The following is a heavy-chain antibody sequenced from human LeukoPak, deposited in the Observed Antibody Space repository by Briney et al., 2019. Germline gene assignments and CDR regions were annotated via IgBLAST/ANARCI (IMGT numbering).Heavy chain of an antibody. Sequence: GGSLRLSCAASGFTFSSYAMGWVRQAPGKGLEWVSAITASGGSTYYADSVKGRFTISRGNSKNTLYLQMNSLRAEDTAVYYCAKGQSGTYPRVHFDYWGQGTLVTVSS. CDR1: GFTFSSYA. CDR3: AKGQSGTYPRVHFDY. J-gene: IGHJ4*02. CDR2: ITASGGST. V-gene: IGHV3-23*01. D-gene: IGHD1-26*01.